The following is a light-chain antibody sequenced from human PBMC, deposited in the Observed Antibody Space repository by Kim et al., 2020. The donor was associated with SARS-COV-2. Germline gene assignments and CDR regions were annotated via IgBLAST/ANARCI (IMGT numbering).Light chain of an antibody. CDR2: GAS. V-gene: IGKV3-20*01. CDR1: QSVSSKY. Sequence: GTLSLSPGERATLSCRASQSVSSKYLGWYQQKPGQAPRLLIYGASSRATGIPDRFSGSGSGTDFTLTISRLEPEDFAVYFCQQYRTFGQGTKLEI. J-gene: IGKJ2*01. CDR3: QQYRT.